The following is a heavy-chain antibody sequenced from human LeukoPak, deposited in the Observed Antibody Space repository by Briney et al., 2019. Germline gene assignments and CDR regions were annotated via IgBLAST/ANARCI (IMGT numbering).Heavy chain of an antibody. CDR3: ARAGGGYSGYDHYYYYGMDV. Sequence: ASVKVSCKASGYTFTGHYMHWVRQAPGQGLEWMGWINPNSGGTNYAQKFQGWVTMTRDTSISTAYMELSRLRSDDTAVYYCARAGGGYSGYDHYYYYGMDVWGKGTTVTVSS. D-gene: IGHD5-12*01. J-gene: IGHJ6*04. CDR2: INPNSGGT. CDR1: GYTFTGHY. V-gene: IGHV1-2*04.